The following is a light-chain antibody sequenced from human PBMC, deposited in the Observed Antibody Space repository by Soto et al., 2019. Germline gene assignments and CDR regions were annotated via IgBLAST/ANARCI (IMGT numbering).Light chain of an antibody. Sequence: DIQMTQSPSSLSASLGDIVSITCRASQGIRNDLGWYQQKPGKAPKVLIYDASSLESGVPSRFSGSGSGTEFTLTISSLQTDDFATYYCQQYNAYSSFGQGTKVDIK. CDR2: DAS. CDR1: QGIRND. V-gene: IGKV1-17*01. CDR3: QQYNAYSS. J-gene: IGKJ1*01.